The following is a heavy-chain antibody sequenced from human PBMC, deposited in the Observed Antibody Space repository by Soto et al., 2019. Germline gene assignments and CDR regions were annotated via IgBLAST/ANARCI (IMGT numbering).Heavy chain of an antibody. CDR1: GASITSYY. D-gene: IGHD2-21*02. V-gene: IGHV4-59*08. Sequence: QVQLQESGPGLVKPSETLSLTCTVSGASITSYYWSWIRQPPGKGLEWIGYIYYSENTNYNPSLKSRVTISVDTSKNQFSLKLNSVTAADTAGYYCASTLYCGGDCFTVWGQGTLVTVSS. CDR3: ASTLYCGGDCFTV. J-gene: IGHJ4*02. CDR2: IYYSENT.